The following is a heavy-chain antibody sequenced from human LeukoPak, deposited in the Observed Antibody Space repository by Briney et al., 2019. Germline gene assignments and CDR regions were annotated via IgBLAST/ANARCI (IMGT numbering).Heavy chain of an antibody. CDR2: IKQDGSEK. D-gene: IGHD3-16*01. Sequence: GGSLRLSCAASGFTFSSYWLSWVRQAPGKGLEWVANIKQDGSEKYFVDSVKGRFTISRDNARNSLYLQMNSLRAEDTAVYYCARAWGGTLADYWGQGTLVTVSS. CDR3: ARAWGGTLADY. J-gene: IGHJ4*02. V-gene: IGHV3-7*01. CDR1: GFTFSSYW.